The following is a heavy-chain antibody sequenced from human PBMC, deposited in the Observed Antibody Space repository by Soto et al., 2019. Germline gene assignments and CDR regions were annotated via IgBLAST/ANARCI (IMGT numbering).Heavy chain of an antibody. J-gene: IGHJ5*02. CDR1: GGTFGSDA. V-gene: IGHV1-69*06. D-gene: IGHD3-22*01. Sequence: GASVKVSCKASGGTFGSDAITWVRQAPGQGLEWVGRIIPIFGTTNYAQNLQGRVTISADKSTLTSYMELHSLTSDDTALYYCARDRTDSGYYTNWLDPWGQGTQVTV. CDR3: ARDRTDSGYYTNWLDP. CDR2: IIPIFGTT.